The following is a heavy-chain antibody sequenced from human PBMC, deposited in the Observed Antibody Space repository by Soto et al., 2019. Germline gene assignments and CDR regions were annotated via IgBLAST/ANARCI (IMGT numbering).Heavy chain of an antibody. CDR3: ARDLAAADY. Sequence: QVHLVQSGAEVKKPGASVKVSCKASGYIFINYYIHWVRQAPGQVLEWIGIINPNGGSTNDVQKFRGRVTMARDTSTSTVYMDRSRLRSDDTAVYYCARDLAAADYWGQGTLVTVSS. CDR1: GYIFINYY. CDR2: INPNGGST. J-gene: IGHJ4*02. D-gene: IGHD6-13*01. V-gene: IGHV1-46*01.